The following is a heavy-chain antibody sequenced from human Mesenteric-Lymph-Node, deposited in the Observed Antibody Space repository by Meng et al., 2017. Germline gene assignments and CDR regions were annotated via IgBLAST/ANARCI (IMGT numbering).Heavy chain of an antibody. D-gene: IGHD4-17*01. CDR1: GFIFSSSV. Sequence: GESLKISCAASGFIFSSSVMHWVRQAPGEGLEWVTGLSYDERNEYYADSVRGRFTVSRDNSKNTLYLQVNGLRIEDTAVYYCARESGDNGDSGAFDVWGQGTMVTV. CDR2: LSYDERNE. V-gene: IGHV3-30*14. CDR3: ARESGDNGDSGAFDV. J-gene: IGHJ3*01.